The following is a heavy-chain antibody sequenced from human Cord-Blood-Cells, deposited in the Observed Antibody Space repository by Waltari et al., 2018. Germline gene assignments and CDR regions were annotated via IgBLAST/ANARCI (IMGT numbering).Heavy chain of an antibody. V-gene: IGHV1-69*06. CDR2: VIPIFGTA. CDR3: AYYDFWSGHYYYYMDV. CDR1: GGTFSSYA. J-gene: IGHJ6*03. Sequence: QVQLVQSGAEVKKPGSSVKVSCKASGGTFSSYAISWVRQAPGQGLEWMGVVIPIFGTANYAQKFQGRVTITAGKSTSTAYMGLCSLRSEDTAVYYCAYYDFWSGHYYYYMDVWGKGTTVTVSS. D-gene: IGHD3-3*01.